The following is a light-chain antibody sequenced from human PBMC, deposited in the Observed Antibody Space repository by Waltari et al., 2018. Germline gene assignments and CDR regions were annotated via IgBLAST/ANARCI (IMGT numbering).Light chain of an antibody. CDR1: QGISSS. CDR2: AAS. V-gene: IGKV1-9*01. CDR3: QQRSNWPPIT. J-gene: IGKJ5*01. Sequence: DIVMTQSPSSLSVSVGDRVTITCRASQGISSSLAWYQQKPGKAPKLLIYAASTLQSGVPSRFSGSGSGTDFTLTISSLQPEDFATYYCQQRSNWPPITFGQGTRLEIK.